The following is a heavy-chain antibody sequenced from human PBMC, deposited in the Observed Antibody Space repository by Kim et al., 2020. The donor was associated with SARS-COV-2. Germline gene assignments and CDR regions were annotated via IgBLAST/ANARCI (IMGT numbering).Heavy chain of an antibody. CDR3: ARGDYYGSGKLSR. CDR1: GGSVSSGSYY. CDR2: IYYSGST. J-gene: IGHJ4*02. Sequence: SETLSLTCTVSGGSVSSGSYYWSWIRQPPGKGLEWIGYIYYSGSTNYNPSLKSRVTISVDTSKNQFSLKLSSVTAADTAVYYCARGDYYGSGKLSRWGQGTLVTVSS. V-gene: IGHV4-61*01. D-gene: IGHD3-10*01.